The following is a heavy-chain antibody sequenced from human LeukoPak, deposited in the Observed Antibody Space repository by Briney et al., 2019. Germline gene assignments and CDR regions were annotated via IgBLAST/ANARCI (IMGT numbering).Heavy chain of an antibody. CDR3: ARYNSGPGYFDF. J-gene: IGHJ4*02. CDR2: IYSGGST. V-gene: IGHV3-66*01. Sequence: GGSLRLSCAASGFTFDDYGMSWVRQAPGKGLEWVSVIYSGGSTYYADSVKGRFTISRDNSRNTLFLQMNSLRAEDTAVYYCARYNSGPGYFDFWGQGTLVTVSS. CDR1: GFTFDDYG. D-gene: IGHD1-1*01.